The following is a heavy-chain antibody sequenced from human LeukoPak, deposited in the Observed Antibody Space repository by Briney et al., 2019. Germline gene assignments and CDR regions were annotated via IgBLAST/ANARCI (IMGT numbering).Heavy chain of an antibody. CDR2: INHSGST. V-gene: IGHV4-34*01. J-gene: IGHJ4*02. Sequence: TSETLSLTCAVYGGSFSGYYWSWIRQPPGKGLEWIGEINHSGSTNYNPSLKSRVTISVDTSKNQFCLKLSSVTAADTAVYYCARGRAAAGIGYYFDYWGQGTLVTVSS. D-gene: IGHD6-13*01. CDR3: ARGRAAAGIGYYFDY. CDR1: GGSFSGYY.